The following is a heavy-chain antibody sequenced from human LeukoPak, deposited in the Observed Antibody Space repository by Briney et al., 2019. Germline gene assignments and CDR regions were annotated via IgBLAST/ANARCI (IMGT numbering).Heavy chain of an antibody. CDR1: GFTFSSYS. D-gene: IGHD3-22*01. V-gene: IGHV3-21*01. CDR3: ARRLDSSGSHFDY. CDR2: ISSSSSYI. Sequence: PGGSLRLSCAASGFTFSSYSMNWVRQAPGKGLEWVSSISSSSSYIYYADSVKGRFTISRDNAKNSLYLQMNSLRAEDTAVYYCARRLDSSGSHFDYWGQGTLVTVSS. J-gene: IGHJ4*02.